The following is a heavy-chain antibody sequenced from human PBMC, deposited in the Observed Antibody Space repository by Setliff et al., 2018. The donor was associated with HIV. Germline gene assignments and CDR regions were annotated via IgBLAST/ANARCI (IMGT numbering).Heavy chain of an antibody. J-gene: IGHJ4*02. Sequence: GGSLRLSCAASGFTFSDYYMSWIRQAPGKGLEWVSYISSSSSYIYYADSVKGRFTISRDNSKNTLYLQMNSLRAEDTAVYYCARGMDYYDTSGYYQYYFDYWGQGTLVTVSS. V-gene: IGHV3-11*05. D-gene: IGHD3-22*01. CDR2: ISSSSSYI. CDR1: GFTFSDYY. CDR3: ARGMDYYDTSGYYQYYFDY.